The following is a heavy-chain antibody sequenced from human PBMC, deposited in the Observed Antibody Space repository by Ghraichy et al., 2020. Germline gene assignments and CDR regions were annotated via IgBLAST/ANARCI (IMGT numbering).Heavy chain of an antibody. J-gene: IGHJ3*01. V-gene: IGHV4-59*01. CDR2: IYYGGSA. CDR3: ARDGSLGGFDF. D-gene: IGHD3-16*01. Sequence: SETLSLTCTVSGDSMDNYFWNWIRQPPGKGLEWIGHIYYGGSANYNPSLKSRVTFSVDTFKNQFSLKMTSLSAADTAIYYCARDGSLGGFDFWGRGTMVSVSS. CDR1: GDSMDNYF.